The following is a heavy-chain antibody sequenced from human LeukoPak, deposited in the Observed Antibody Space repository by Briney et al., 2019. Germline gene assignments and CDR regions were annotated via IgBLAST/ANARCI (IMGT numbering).Heavy chain of an antibody. J-gene: IGHJ4*02. CDR3: AKGGYYYDSSGYLDY. V-gene: IGHV3-23*01. CDR2: ISGSGGST. D-gene: IGHD3-22*01. CDR1: GFTFSSYA. Sequence: GGSLRLSCAASGFTFSSYAMSWVRQAPGKGLEWVSAISGSGGSTCYADSVKGRFTISRDNSKNTLYLQMNSLRAEDTAVYYCAKGGYYYDSSGYLDYWGQGTLVTVSS.